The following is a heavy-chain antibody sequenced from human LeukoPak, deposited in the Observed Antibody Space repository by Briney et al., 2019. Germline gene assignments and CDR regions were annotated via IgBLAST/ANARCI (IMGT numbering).Heavy chain of an antibody. CDR1: GGSFSGYY. D-gene: IGHD5-12*01. Sequence: SETLSLTCAVYGGSFSGYYWSWIRQPPGKGPEWIGEINHSGSTNYNPSLKSRVTISVDTSKNQFSLKLSSVTAADTAVYYCARARRSGSIPFDYWGQGTLVTVSS. CDR3: ARARRSGSIPFDY. CDR2: INHSGST. J-gene: IGHJ4*02. V-gene: IGHV4-34*01.